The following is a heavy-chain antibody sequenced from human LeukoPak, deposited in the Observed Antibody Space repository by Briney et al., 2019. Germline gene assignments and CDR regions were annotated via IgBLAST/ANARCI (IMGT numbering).Heavy chain of an antibody. V-gene: IGHV3-30*01. CDR2: ISYDGSDK. Sequence: PGGSLRLSCAASGFTFSNYAMNWVRQAPGKGLEWVAVISYDGSDKYYADSVKGRFTISRDNSKNTLYLQMNSLRAEDTAVYYCARDPAYCSRTSCYRGAKYFQHLGQGTLVTVSS. CDR1: GFTFSNYA. D-gene: IGHD2-2*02. J-gene: IGHJ1*01. CDR3: ARDPAYCSRTSCYRGAKYFQH.